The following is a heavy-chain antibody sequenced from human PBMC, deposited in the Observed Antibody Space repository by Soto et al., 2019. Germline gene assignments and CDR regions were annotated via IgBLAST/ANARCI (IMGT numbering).Heavy chain of an antibody. D-gene: IGHD3-10*01. CDR1: GFTFNTYT. V-gene: IGHV3-33*01. Sequence: LRLSCEASGFTFNTYTMHWVRQPPGKGLEWLAAIWYDGTQKYYADSVKGRSIISRDNSKKTLYLEMNSLRAEDTAVYYCASGGWTTGSGLWY. J-gene: IGHJ2*01. CDR2: IWYDGTQK. CDR3: ASGGWTTGSGLWY.